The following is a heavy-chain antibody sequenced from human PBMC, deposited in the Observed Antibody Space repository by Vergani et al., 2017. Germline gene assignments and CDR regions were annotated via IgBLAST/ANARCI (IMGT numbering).Heavy chain of an antibody. J-gene: IGHJ3*02. CDR2: ISYDGSNK. CDR3: ARDRAPDYGDFNDAFDI. V-gene: IGHV3-30*01. D-gene: IGHD4-17*01. Sequence: QVQLVESGGGVVQPGRSLRLSCAASGFTFSSYAMHWVRQAPGKGLEWVAVISYDGSNKYYADSVKGRFTISRDNSKTTLYLQMNSLRAEDTAVYYCARDRAPDYGDFNDAFDIWGQGTMVTVSS. CDR1: GFTFSSYA.